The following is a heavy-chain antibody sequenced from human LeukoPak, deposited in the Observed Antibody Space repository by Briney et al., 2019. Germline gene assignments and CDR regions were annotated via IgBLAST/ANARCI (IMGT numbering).Heavy chain of an antibody. Sequence: GGSLRLSCAASGFTFSNAWMSWVRQAPGKGLEWVGRIKSKTDGGTTDYAAPVKGRFTISRDDSKNTLYLQMNSLKTEDTAVYYCTTDRPIDYAWGSTLWGQGTLVTVSS. CDR2: IKSKTDGGTT. D-gene: IGHD3-16*01. CDR1: GFTFSNAW. V-gene: IGHV3-15*01. J-gene: IGHJ4*02. CDR3: TTDRPIDYAWGSTL.